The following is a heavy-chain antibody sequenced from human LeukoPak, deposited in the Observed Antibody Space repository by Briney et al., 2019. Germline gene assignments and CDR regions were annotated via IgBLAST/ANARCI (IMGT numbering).Heavy chain of an antibody. CDR2: IWYDGTNQ. J-gene: IGHJ4*02. CDR3: AKETAAGRVVIDY. CDR1: GFTFNNFG. D-gene: IGHD6-13*01. Sequence: GRSPRLSCAASGFTFNNFGMHWVRQAPGKGLEWVASIWYDGTNQYYANSVKGRFTISRDNSKNTLYLQMNSLRAEDTAVYYCAKETAAGRVVIDYWGQGTLVTVSS. V-gene: IGHV3-30*02.